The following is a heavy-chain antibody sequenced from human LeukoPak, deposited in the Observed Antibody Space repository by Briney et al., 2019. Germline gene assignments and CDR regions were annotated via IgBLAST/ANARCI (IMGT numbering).Heavy chain of an antibody. V-gene: IGHV4-39*01. Sequence: PSETLFLTCTVSGGSISSSSYYWGWIRQPPGKGLEWIGSIYYSGSTYYNPSLKSRVTISVDTSKNQFSLKLSSVTAADTAVYYCARVVGADDYYYYYMDVWGKGTTVTVSS. J-gene: IGHJ6*03. CDR3: ARVVGADDYYYYYMDV. D-gene: IGHD1-26*01. CDR2: IYYSGST. CDR1: GGSISSSSYY.